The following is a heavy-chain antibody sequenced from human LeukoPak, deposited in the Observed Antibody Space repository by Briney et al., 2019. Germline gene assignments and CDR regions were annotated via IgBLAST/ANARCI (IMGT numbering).Heavy chain of an antibody. D-gene: IGHD1-1*01. CDR3: ARDGLSNNWYEFDY. V-gene: IGHV3-33*01. Sequence: GGSLRLSCAASGFSFSSYGMHWVRQAPGKGLEWVAVIWHDGTNKYYADSVKGRFTISRDNSKNTLFLQVNSLRAEDTAVYYCARDGLSNNWYEFDYWGQGALVTVSS. CDR2: IWHDGTNK. CDR1: GFSFSSYG. J-gene: IGHJ4*02.